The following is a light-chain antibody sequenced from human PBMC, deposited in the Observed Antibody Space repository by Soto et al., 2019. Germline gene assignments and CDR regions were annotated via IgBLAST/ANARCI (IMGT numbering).Light chain of an antibody. CDR2: GAA. CDR1: QSVSSK. Sequence: EKVMTQFPASLSVSPGERATLSCRASQSVSSKLAWHQKKPGQAPRLLIYGAATGATAIPARFSGSGSGTEFTLTISRLQSEDSAVYYCQHYSNWPPETFGQGTKVDIK. J-gene: IGKJ1*01. CDR3: QHYSNWPPET. V-gene: IGKV3-15*01.